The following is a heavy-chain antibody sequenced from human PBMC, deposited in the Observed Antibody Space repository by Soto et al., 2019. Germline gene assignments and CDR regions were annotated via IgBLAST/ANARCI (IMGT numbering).Heavy chain of an antibody. D-gene: IGHD2-15*01. CDR2: ISAYNGNT. Sequence: QVQLVQSGAEVKKPGASVKVSCKASGYTFTSYGISWVRQAPGQGLEWRGWISAYNGNTNYAQKLQGRATMTTDTAASTAYMELRSLRSDDSAVYYCARGGYCSGGSCPAYYFDYWGQGTLVTVSS. J-gene: IGHJ4*02. V-gene: IGHV1-18*01. CDR1: GYTFTSYG. CDR3: ARGGYCSGGSCPAYYFDY.